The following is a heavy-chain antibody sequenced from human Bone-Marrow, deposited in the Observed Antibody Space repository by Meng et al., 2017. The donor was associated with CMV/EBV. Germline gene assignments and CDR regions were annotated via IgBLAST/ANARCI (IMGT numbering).Heavy chain of an antibody. CDR3: SRVSATAMVLIYYGMDV. Sequence: GESLKIFCAASGFTFSSYSMNWVRQAPGKGLEWVSSISSSSSYIYYADSVKGRFTISRDNAKNSLYLQMNSLRAEDTAVYYCSRVSATAMVLIYYGMDVWGQGTTVTVSS. D-gene: IGHD5-18*01. J-gene: IGHJ6*02. V-gene: IGHV3-21*01. CDR1: GFTFSSYS. CDR2: ISSSSSYI.